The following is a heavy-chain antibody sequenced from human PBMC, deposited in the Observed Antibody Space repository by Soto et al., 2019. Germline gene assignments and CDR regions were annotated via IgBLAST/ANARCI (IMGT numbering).Heavy chain of an antibody. CDR2: ISYDGSNK. D-gene: IGHD3-10*01. CDR3: ARPMVREPGLDY. V-gene: IGHV3-30-3*01. J-gene: IGHJ4*02. CDR1: GFTFSSYA. Sequence: QVQLVESGGGLVQPGRSLRLSCAASGFTFSSYAMHWVRQAPGKGLEWVAVISYDGSNKYYADSVKGRFTISRDNSKNTLYLQMNSLRAEDTAVYYCARPMVREPGLDYWGQGTLVTVSS.